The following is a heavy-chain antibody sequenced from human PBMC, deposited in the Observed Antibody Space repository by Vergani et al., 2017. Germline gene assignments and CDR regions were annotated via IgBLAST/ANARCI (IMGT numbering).Heavy chain of an antibody. D-gene: IGHD3-10*01. J-gene: IGHJ4*02. CDR3: AVRQRVNLVGGEIVTKRTFDY. Sequence: QVHLQESGPGVVKPSDTLSLTCTVSGGSMSDFYWTWIRQPAGRGLEWIGRIYPNGNGNYNESLRSRLTMSIDTSRSQFSLSLSSVTAAATAMYYCAVRQRVNLVGGEIVTKRTFDYWSQGSLVTVSS. CDR2: IYPNGNG. V-gene: IGHV4-4*07. CDR1: GGSMSDFY.